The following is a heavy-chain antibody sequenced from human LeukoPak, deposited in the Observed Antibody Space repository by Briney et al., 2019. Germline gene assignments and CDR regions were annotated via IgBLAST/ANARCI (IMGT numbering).Heavy chain of an antibody. V-gene: IGHV4-61*05. CDR2: IYYSGST. CDR1: GGPISSSSYY. D-gene: IGHD6-19*01. CDR3: ARAVAGTGVVGYYYYYMDV. J-gene: IGHJ6*03. Sequence: KASETLSLTCTVSGGPISSSSYYWGWIRQPPGKGLEWIGYIYYSGSTNYNPSLKSRVTISVDTSKNQFSLKLSSVTAADTAVYYCARAVAGTGVVGYYYYYMDVWGKGTTVTVSS.